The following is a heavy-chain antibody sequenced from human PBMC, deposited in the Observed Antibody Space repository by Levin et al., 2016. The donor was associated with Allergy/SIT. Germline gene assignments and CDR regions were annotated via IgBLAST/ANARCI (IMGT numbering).Heavy chain of an antibody. CDR3: ARVMSYYDSSGYSYYFDY. CDR2: IYYSGST. D-gene: IGHD3-22*01. J-gene: IGHJ4*02. Sequence: WIRQPPGKGLEWIGYIYYSGSTYYNPSLKSRVTISVDTSKNQFSLKLSSVTAADTAVYYCARVMSYYDSSGYSYYFDYWGQGTLVTVSS. V-gene: IGHV4-31*02.